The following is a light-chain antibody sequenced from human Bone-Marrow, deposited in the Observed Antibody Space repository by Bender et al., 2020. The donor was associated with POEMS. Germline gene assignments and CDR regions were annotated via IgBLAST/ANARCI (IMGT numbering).Light chain of an antibody. CDR2: EVT. Sequence: QSALTQPASVSGSPGQSITISCTGTSSDVGFYNYVAWYQQLPGKAPKLMIYEVTKRPSGVPDRFSGSKSGNTASLTVSGLQAEDEADYYCSSYAGNSMMFGGGTKLTVL. V-gene: IGLV2-8*01. CDR3: SSYAGNSMM. CDR1: SSDVGFYNY. J-gene: IGLJ3*02.